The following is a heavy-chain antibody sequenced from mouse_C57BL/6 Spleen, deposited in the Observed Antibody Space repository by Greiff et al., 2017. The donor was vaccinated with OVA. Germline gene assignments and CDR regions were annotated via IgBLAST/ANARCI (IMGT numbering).Heavy chain of an antibody. CDR2: IRLKSDNYAT. D-gene: IGHD1-1*01. CDR1: GFTFSNYW. J-gene: IGHJ1*03. V-gene: IGHV6-3*01. CDR3: TDEKIGNYYGSSYEGGWYFDV. Sequence: EVKLVESGGGLVQPGGSMKLSCVASGFTFSNYWMNWVRQSPEKGLEWVAQIRLKSDNYATPYAESVKGRFTISRDDSKSSVYLQMNNLRAEDTGIYYCTDEKIGNYYGSSYEGGWYFDVWGTGTTVTVSS.